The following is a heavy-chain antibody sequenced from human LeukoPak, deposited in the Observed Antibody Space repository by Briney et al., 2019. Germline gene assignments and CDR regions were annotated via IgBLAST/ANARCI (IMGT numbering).Heavy chain of an antibody. V-gene: IGHV3-48*03. CDR2: ISSSGTTV. CDR3: ARSRKGHSDH. Sequence: GGSLRLSCAASGFTYRSYEMDWVRQAPGKGLDWVSYISSSGTTVYYADSVKGRFTGSRDNSRNSLYLEMNSLSADDTAVYYCARSRKGHSDHWGQGALVTVSS. CDR1: GFTYRSYE. D-gene: IGHD3-3*02. J-gene: IGHJ4*02.